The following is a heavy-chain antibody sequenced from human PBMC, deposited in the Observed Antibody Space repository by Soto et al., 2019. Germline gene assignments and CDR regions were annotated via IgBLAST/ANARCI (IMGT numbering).Heavy chain of an antibody. CDR1: GYTFPSYD. CDR3: ARERSAAGTGWFDP. Sequence: QVQLVQSGAEVKKPGASVKVSCKASGYTFPSYDINWVRQATGQGLEWMGWMNPNRGNTGYAQKFQGRVTMTRNTSISTAYMELSSLRSEDTAVYYCARERSAAGTGWFDPWGQGTLVTVSS. CDR2: MNPNRGNT. J-gene: IGHJ5*02. D-gene: IGHD6-13*01. V-gene: IGHV1-8*01.